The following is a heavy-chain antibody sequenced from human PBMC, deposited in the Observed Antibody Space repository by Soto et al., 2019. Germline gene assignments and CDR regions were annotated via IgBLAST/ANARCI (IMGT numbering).Heavy chain of an antibody. D-gene: IGHD2-15*01. CDR1: GYTFTHYG. J-gene: IGHJ2*01. CDR3: AIVLHSGGKHWYFDT. V-gene: IGHV1-18*01. CDR2: INSFSGDT. Sequence: ASVKVSCKASGYTFTHYGITWVRQTPGQGLEWMGWINSFSGDTNYPQKLQGRLTMTTDTSTNTVYMELRNLRSDDTAVYYCAIVLHSGGKHWYFDTWGRRTLDIVSA.